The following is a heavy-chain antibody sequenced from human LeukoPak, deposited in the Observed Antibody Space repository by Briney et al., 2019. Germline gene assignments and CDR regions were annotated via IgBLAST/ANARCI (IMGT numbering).Heavy chain of an antibody. CDR1: IDSTTSIF. Sequence: SETLSLTCTVSIDSTTSIFWSWVSQPPGKGLEWVGEIHRSGSPNYNPSLQSLVTISIDRSRNQIALELSSGTAADTAVYYCAREILGGFNPGAYWGQGTLVTVSS. CDR2: IHRSGSP. CDR3: AREILGGFNPGAY. V-gene: IGHV4-4*02. D-gene: IGHD1-14*01. J-gene: IGHJ4*02.